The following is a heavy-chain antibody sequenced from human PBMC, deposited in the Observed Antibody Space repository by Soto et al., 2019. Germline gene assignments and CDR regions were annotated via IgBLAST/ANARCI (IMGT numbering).Heavy chain of an antibody. V-gene: IGHV3-48*01. Sequence: EVQLVESGGGLVQPGGSLRLSCAASGFTFSSYSMNWVRQAPGKGLEWVSYISSSSSTIYYADSVKGRFTISRDNAKNSLYLQMNSLRAEDTAVYYCARDGGSYGDLLYYFHYWGQGTLVTVSS. D-gene: IGHD4-17*01. CDR2: ISSSSSTI. CDR1: GFTFSSYS. CDR3: ARDGGSYGDLLYYFHY. J-gene: IGHJ4*02.